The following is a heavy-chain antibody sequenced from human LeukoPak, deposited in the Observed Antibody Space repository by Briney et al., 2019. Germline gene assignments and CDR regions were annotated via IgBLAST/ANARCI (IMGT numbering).Heavy chain of an antibody. CDR2: ISNTGDFI. J-gene: IGHJ4*02. CDR3: VRGRGAGPGAHFDY. V-gene: IGHV3-11*01. D-gene: IGHD3-10*01. CDR1: GLTFSDEF. Sequence: GGSLRLSCAASGLTFSDEFMSWIRQAPGKGLEWVSYISNTGDFIAYADSVKGRFTMSRDNAKNSLYLQMNSLRAEDAAAYYCVRGRGAGPGAHFDYWGQGTLVTVSS.